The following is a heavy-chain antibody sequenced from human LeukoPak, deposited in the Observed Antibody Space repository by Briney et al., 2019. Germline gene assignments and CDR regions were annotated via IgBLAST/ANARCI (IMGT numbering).Heavy chain of an antibody. D-gene: IGHD3-10*01. J-gene: IGHJ4*02. Sequence: SETLSLTCAVYGGSFSGYYWSWIRQPPGKGLEWMGEINHSGSTNYNPSLKSRVTISVDTSKNQFSLKLSSVTAADTAVYYCVYGSGSYYPDFDYWGQGTLVTVSS. V-gene: IGHV4-34*01. CDR2: INHSGST. CDR1: GGSFSGYY. CDR3: VYGSGSYYPDFDY.